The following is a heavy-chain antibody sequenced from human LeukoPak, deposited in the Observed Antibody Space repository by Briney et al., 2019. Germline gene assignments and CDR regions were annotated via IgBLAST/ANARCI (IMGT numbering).Heavy chain of an antibody. J-gene: IGHJ4*02. CDR2: IYLGGST. CDR1: GGSLSSFY. Sequence: PADPLSLTCAVSGGSLSSFYWSWIRQPPGKGLEWIGYIYLGGSTIYIPSLKSRVTVYVHTSKNEISLRLTSVTAADTAIYYCTREKLSAGAHFEHWGRGLLVSVSS. D-gene: IGHD6-13*01. CDR3: TREKLSAGAHFEH. V-gene: IGHV4-59*01.